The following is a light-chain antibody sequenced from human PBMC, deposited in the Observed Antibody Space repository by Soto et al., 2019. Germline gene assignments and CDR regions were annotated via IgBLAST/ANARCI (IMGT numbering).Light chain of an antibody. J-gene: IGLJ1*01. CDR2: EGS. Sequence: VLTQPASVSGSPGQSITISCTGTSSDVGSYNLVSWYQQHPDKAPKLMIYEGSKRPSGVSNRFSGSKSGNTASLTISGLQAEDEADYYCCSYAGSSTYVFGTGTKVTVL. V-gene: IGLV2-23*01. CDR3: CSYAGSSTYV. CDR1: SSDVGSYNL.